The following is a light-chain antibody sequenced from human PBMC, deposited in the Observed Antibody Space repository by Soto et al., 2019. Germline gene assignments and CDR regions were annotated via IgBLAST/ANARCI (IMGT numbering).Light chain of an antibody. CDR1: SSDVGGYNY. V-gene: IGLV2-14*01. CDR3: SSYVGDSAYA. J-gene: IGLJ1*01. Sequence: QSVLTQPASVSGSPGQSITISCTGTSSDVGGYNYVSWYQQHPGKAPKVMIYEVSNRPSGVSNRFSGSKSGNTASLTISGLQAEDEADYYCSSYVGDSAYAFGTGTKLTVL. CDR2: EVS.